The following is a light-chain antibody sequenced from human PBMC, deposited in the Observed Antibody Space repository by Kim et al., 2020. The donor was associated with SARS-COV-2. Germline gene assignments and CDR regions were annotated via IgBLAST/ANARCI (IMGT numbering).Light chain of an antibody. J-gene: IGKJ4*01. CDR1: QSVSNY. CDR3: QQSYNIPS. CDR2: TAS. V-gene: IGKV1-39*01. Sequence: SASVGDRVTITCRTSQSVSNYLNWYQQKPGKAPKLLIYTASSLQSGVPSRFSASGSETYFTLTISSLQPEDFAVYYCQQSYNIPSFGGGTKVDIK.